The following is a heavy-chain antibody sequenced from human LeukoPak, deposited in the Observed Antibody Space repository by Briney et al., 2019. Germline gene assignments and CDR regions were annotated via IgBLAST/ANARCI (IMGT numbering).Heavy chain of an antibody. D-gene: IGHD5-18*01. V-gene: IGHV1-69*02. J-gene: IGHJ4*02. CDR3: AIQRGYSYGSGDY. CDR2: IIPILGIA. CDR1: GYTFTGYY. Sequence: ASVKVSCKASGYTFTGYYMHWVRQAPGQGLEWMGRIIPILGIANYAQKFQGRVTITADKSTSTAYMELSSLRSEDTAVYYCAIQRGYSYGSGDYWGQGTLVTVSS.